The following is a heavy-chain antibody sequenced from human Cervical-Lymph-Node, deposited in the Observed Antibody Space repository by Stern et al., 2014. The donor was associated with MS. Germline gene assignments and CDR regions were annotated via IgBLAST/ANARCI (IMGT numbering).Heavy chain of an antibody. V-gene: IGHV4-61*02. D-gene: IGHD3-9*01. Sequence: QVQLQESGPGLVKPSQPLSLTCTVSGGSISSGNYYWSWIRQPAGGGLEWIGRVYSSGSTQYNPSLKRRAPISADTSPNPFSLRRSSVTAADTAVYYCARGNYDVLTDNGGHGFDIWGQGTMVTVSS. J-gene: IGHJ3*02. CDR3: ARGNYDVLTDNGGHGFDI. CDR2: VYSSGST. CDR1: GGSISSGNYY.